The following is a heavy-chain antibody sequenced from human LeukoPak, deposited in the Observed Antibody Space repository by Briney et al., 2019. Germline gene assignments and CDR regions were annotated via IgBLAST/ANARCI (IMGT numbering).Heavy chain of an antibody. CDR1: GFIFSNAW. CDR2: IKSKSDGGTT. CDR3: TTDRGYYDSSGFDY. V-gene: IGHV3-15*01. J-gene: IGHJ4*02. D-gene: IGHD3-22*01. Sequence: GGSLRLSCAASGFIFSNAWMSWVRRAPGKGLEWGGRIKSKSDGGTTDYAAPVKGRFTISRDDSKNTLYLQMNSLKTEDTAVYYCTTDRGYYDSSGFDYWGQGTLVTVSS.